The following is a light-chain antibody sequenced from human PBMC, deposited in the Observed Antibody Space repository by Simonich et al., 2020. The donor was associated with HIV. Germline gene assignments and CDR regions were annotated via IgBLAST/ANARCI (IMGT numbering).Light chain of an antibody. CDR2: DVS. Sequence: QSALTQPASLSGSPGQSITISCTGPSSDIGAYNYVSWYQQHPAKAPKLMIYDVSNRPSGVSNRFAGSKSGNTASLTISGLQAEDEADYYCCSYAGSSTWVFGGGTKVTVL. V-gene: IGLV2-14*03. CDR3: CSYAGSSTWV. J-gene: IGLJ3*02. CDR1: SSDIGAYNY.